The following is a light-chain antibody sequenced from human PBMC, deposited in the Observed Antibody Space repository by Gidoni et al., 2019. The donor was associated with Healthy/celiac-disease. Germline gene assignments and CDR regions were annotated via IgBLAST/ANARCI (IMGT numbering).Light chain of an antibody. Sequence: ESVLTQSPATLSLSPGERATLSCRASQSVSSYLAWYHQKPGQAPRLLIDDASNRATGIPARFSGSGSGTDFTLTISSLEPEDFAVYYCQQRSNWPPITFGQGTRLEIK. CDR1: QSVSSY. J-gene: IGKJ5*01. CDR2: DAS. CDR3: QQRSNWPPIT. V-gene: IGKV3-11*01.